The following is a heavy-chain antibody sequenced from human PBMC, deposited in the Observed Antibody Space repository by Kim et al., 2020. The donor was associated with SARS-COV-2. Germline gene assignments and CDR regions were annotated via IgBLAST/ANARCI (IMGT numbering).Heavy chain of an antibody. D-gene: IGHD4-4*01. CDR2: ISGRSSYI. J-gene: IGHJ4*02. CDR3: ARGREMTTIMPGDY. CDR1: GFTFSSYS. Sequence: GGSLRLSCAASGFTFSSYSMNWVRQAPGKGLEWVSSISGRSSYIYYVDSVKGRFTISRDNGKNSLYLQMNSLRAEDTAVYYCARGREMTTIMPGDYWGQGTLVTVSS. V-gene: IGHV3-21*01.